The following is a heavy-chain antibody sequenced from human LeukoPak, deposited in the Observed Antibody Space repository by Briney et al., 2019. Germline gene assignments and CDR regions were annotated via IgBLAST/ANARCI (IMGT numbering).Heavy chain of an antibody. V-gene: IGHV3-9*01. D-gene: IGHD2-21*02. CDR3: ARDGPYCGGDCYSWYFDL. CDR1: GFTFDDYA. J-gene: IGHJ2*01. Sequence: PGRSLRLSCAASGFTFDDYAMHWVRQAPGKGLEWVSGISWNSGSIGYTDSVKGRFTISRDNAKNSLYLQMNSLRAEDTAVYYCARDGPYCGGDCYSWYFDLWGRGTLVTVSS. CDR2: ISWNSGSI.